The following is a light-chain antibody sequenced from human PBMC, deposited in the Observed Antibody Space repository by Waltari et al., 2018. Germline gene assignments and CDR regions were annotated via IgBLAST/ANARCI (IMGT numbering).Light chain of an antibody. CDR2: KAS. J-gene: IGKJ3*01. CDR1: QSISSW. V-gene: IGKV1-5*03. Sequence: DIQMTQSPSTLSASVGDRVTITCRASQSISSWLAWYQQKPGKAPKLLIYKASSVESGVPSRFSGSGSGTEFTLTISSLQPDDFATYYCQQYNNYPFTFGPGTKVDIK. CDR3: QQYNNYPFT.